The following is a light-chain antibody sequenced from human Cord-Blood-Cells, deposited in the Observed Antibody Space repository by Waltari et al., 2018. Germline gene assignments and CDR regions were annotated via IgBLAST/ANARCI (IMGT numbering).Light chain of an antibody. CDR3: SSYTSSSTVV. Sequence: SALTQPASVSGSPGQSITFSCTGTSSDVGGYNYVSCYQQHPGKAPKLMIYEVSNRPSGVSNRFSGSKSGNTASLTISGLQAEDEADYYCSSYTSSSTVVFGGGTKLTVL. CDR1: SSDVGGYNY. CDR2: EVS. V-gene: IGLV2-14*01. J-gene: IGLJ2*01.